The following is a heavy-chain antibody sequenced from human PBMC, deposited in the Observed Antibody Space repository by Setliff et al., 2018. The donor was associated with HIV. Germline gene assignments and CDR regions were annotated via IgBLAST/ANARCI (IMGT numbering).Heavy chain of an antibody. D-gene: IGHD3-16*01. CDR2: ISGYNGNT. J-gene: IGHJ6*03. CDR3: ARAYPWGYVDYYYMDV. CDR1: GYTFTSYG. Sequence: ASVKVSCKASGYTFTSYGITWVRQAPGQGLEWMGWISGYNGNTDYAQNLQGRVTMTTDTSTSTAYMELRSLRSDDTAVYYCARAYPWGYVDYYYMDVWGKGTTVTISS. V-gene: IGHV1-18*01.